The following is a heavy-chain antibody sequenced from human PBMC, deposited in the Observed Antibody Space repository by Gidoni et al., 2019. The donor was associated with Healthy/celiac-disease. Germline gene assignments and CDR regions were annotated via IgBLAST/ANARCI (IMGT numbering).Heavy chain of an antibody. J-gene: IGHJ4*02. D-gene: IGHD5-12*01. Sequence: QVQLVQSGAAVKKPGASVQVSCKASGYTFTGYYLHWVRQAPGQGLEWMGWINANSGGTNYEQKFQGRVTMTRDTSISTAYMELSRLRSDDTAVYYCARDQGRGYSGYDLPYYFDYWGQGTLVTVSS. CDR1: GYTFTGYY. CDR3: ARDQGRGYSGYDLPYYFDY. V-gene: IGHV1-2*02. CDR2: INANSGGT.